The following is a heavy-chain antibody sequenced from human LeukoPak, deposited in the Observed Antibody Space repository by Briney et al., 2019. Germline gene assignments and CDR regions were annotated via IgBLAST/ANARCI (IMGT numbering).Heavy chain of an antibody. CDR3: ASYHCSSTSCRFDY. J-gene: IGHJ4*02. CDR1: GGSISSYY. Sequence: SETLSLTCTVSGGSISSYYWSWIRQPPGKGLEWIEYIYYSGSTNYNPSLKSRVTISVDTSKNQFSLKLSSVTAADTAVYYCASYHCSSTSCRFDYWGQGTLVTVSS. D-gene: IGHD2-2*01. CDR2: IYYSGST. V-gene: IGHV4-59*01.